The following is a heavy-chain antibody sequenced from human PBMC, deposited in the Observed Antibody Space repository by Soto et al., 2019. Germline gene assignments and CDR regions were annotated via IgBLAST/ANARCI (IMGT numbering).Heavy chain of an antibody. J-gene: IGHJ6*03. CDR1: GGSISSYY. Sequence: SETLSLTCTVSGGSISSYYWSWIRQPPGKGLEWIGYIYYSGSTNYNPSLKSRVTISVDTSKNQFSLKLSSVTAADTAVYYCARERYYYYMDVWGKGTTVTVSS. CDR2: IYYSGST. CDR3: ARERYYYYMDV. V-gene: IGHV4-59*01.